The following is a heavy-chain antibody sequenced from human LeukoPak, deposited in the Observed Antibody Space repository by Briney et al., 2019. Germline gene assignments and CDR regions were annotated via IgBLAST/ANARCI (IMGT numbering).Heavy chain of an antibody. V-gene: IGHV4-30-2*01. CDR3: ARRYGDYGEYYFDY. CDR2: IYHSGST. Sequence: SQTLSLTCAVSGVSISSGGYAWRWIRQPPGKSLEWIGYIYHSGSTYYNPSLKSPVTISVDRSKNQFSLKLSSVTAADTAVYYCARRYGDYGEYYFDYWGQGTLVTVSS. D-gene: IGHD4-17*01. J-gene: IGHJ4*02. CDR1: GVSISSGGYA.